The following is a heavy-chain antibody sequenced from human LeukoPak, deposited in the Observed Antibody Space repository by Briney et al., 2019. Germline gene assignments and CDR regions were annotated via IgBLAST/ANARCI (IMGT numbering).Heavy chain of an antibody. V-gene: IGHV4-59*01. D-gene: IGHD3-3*01. J-gene: IGHJ4*02. CDR2: IYYSGST. CDR1: GGSISSYY. Sequence: KPSETLSLTCTVSGGSISSYYWSWIRQPPGKGLEWIGYIYYSGSTNYNPSLKRRVTISEDTSKNQFSLKLSSVTAADTAVYYCARSEHDFWSGYYTVDYWGQGTLVTVSS. CDR3: ARSEHDFWSGYYTVDY.